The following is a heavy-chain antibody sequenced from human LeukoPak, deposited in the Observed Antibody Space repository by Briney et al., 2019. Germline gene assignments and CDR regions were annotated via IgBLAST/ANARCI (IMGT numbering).Heavy chain of an antibody. CDR1: GFTLTSYA. CDR3: VKDYGPKQLVFFDS. J-gene: IGHJ4*02. Sequence: PGGSLRLSCAASGFTLTSYAMSWVRQAPGKGLEWVSTITGSGDSTFYADSVKGRFTISRDNSKNTLYVQMNSLRAEDTAVYYCVKDYGPKQLVFFDSWGQGTLVTVSS. CDR2: ITGSGDST. D-gene: IGHD6-13*01. V-gene: IGHV3-23*01.